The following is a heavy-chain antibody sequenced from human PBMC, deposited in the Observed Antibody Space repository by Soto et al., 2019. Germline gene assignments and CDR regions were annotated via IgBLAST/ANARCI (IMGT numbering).Heavy chain of an antibody. CDR3: ATVRYGDYGYYFYY. V-gene: IGHV1-8*01. D-gene: IGHD4-17*01. CDR2: MNPNSGNT. CDR1: GYTFTSYD. Sequence: GASVKVSCKASGYTFTSYDINWVRQATGRGHERMGWMNPNSGNTGYAQKVQGRVTMTRNTSISTAYMGLSSLRSEDTAVYYCATVRYGDYGYYFYYWAQGTLVTVSS. J-gene: IGHJ4*02.